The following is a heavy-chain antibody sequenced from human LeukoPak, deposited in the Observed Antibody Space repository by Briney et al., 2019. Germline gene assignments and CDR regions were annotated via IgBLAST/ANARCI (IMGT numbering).Heavy chain of an antibody. CDR1: GGSISNYY. V-gene: IGHV4-4*07. CDR3: ARTPIYYYDNSGYYN. CDR2: IYTSGTT. J-gene: IGHJ4*02. Sequence: SETLSLTCTVSGGSISNYYWSWVRQPAGKGLQYIGRIYTSGTTYYNPSLKSRVTMSVDMSKNQFSLKLSSVTAADTAVYYCARTPIYYYDNSGYYNWGQGTLVTVSS. D-gene: IGHD3-22*01.